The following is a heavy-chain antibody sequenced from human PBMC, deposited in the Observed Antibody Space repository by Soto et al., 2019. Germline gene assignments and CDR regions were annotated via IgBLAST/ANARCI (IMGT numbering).Heavy chain of an antibody. CDR2: INARTGNT. V-gene: IGHV1-3*05. CDR3: ARDVAGDVNWGLDP. D-gene: IGHD7-27*01. Sequence: QVQLVQSGAEEKKPGASVKVSCKGSGYTFNIFAIHWVRQAPGHSLEWMGWINARTGNTKYSEKFQGRITITTDTSASTAYMDLSSLTSEDTAIYYCARDVAGDVNWGLDPWGQGTLVTVFS. J-gene: IGHJ5*02. CDR1: GYTFNIFA.